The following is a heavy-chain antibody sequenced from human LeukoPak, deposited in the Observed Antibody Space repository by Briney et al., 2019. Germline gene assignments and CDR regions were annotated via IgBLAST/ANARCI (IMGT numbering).Heavy chain of an antibody. D-gene: IGHD3-10*02. Sequence: GASVKVSCKVSGYTLTELSMHWVRQAPGKGLEWMGGFDPEDGETIYAQKFQGRVTMTEDTSTDTAHMELSSLRSEDTAVYYCATDGGLGVRGPNGYYYYGMDVWGQGTTVTVTS. J-gene: IGHJ6*02. CDR3: ATDGGLGVRGPNGYYYYGMDV. CDR1: GYTLTELS. V-gene: IGHV1-24*01. CDR2: FDPEDGET.